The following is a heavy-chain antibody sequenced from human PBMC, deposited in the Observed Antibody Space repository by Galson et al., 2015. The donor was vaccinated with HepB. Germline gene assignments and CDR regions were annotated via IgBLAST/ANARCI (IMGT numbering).Heavy chain of an antibody. CDR2: ISYDGSNK. J-gene: IGHJ4*02. Sequence: SLRLSCAASGFTFSSYGMHWVRQAPGKGLEWVAVISYDGSNKYYADSVKGRFTISRDNSKNTLYLQMNSLRAEDTAVYYCAKGPSSGYSSYFDYWGQGTLVTVSS. CDR1: GFTFSSYG. V-gene: IGHV3-30*18. D-gene: IGHD3-22*01. CDR3: AKGPSSGYSSYFDY.